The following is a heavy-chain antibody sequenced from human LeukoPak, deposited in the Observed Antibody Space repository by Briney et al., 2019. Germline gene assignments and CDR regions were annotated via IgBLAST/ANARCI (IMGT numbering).Heavy chain of an antibody. Sequence: SGGSPRLSCAASGFTFSSYAMNWVRQAPGRGLEWVSVITGSGGSTYHADSVKGRFTISRDNSKNTLYLQMNSLRAEDTAVYYCAKDRLGFLGYFQHWGQGTLVTVSS. CDR2: ITGSGGST. D-gene: IGHD4-11*01. V-gene: IGHV3-23*01. CDR1: GFTFSSYA. J-gene: IGHJ1*01. CDR3: AKDRLGFLGYFQH.